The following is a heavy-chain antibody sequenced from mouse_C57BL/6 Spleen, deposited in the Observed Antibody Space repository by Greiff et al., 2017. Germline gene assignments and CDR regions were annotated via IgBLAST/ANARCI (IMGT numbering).Heavy chain of an antibody. CDR3: ARIYYGSSYWYFDV. J-gene: IGHJ1*03. Sequence: VQLQQLGAELVKPGASVKMSCKASGYTFTSYWITWVKQRPGQGLEWIGDIYPGSGSTNYNEKFKSKATLTVDTSSSTAYMQLSSLTSEDSAVYYCARIYYGSSYWYFDVWGTGTTVTVSS. V-gene: IGHV1-55*01. D-gene: IGHD1-1*01. CDR1: GYTFTSYW. CDR2: IYPGSGST.